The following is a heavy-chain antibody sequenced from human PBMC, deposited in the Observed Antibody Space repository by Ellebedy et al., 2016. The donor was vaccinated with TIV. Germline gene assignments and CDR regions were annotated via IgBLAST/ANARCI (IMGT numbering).Heavy chain of an antibody. V-gene: IGHV3-53*01. Sequence: PGGSLRLSCAASGFTVSSNYMSWVRQAPGKGLEWVSVIYSGGSTYYADSMKGRFTISRDNAENSLYLQMNSLRAEDTAVYYCARLGVIAAAGASDYWGQGTLVIVSS. D-gene: IGHD6-13*01. CDR1: GFTVSSNY. CDR3: ARLGVIAAAGASDY. J-gene: IGHJ4*02. CDR2: IYSGGST.